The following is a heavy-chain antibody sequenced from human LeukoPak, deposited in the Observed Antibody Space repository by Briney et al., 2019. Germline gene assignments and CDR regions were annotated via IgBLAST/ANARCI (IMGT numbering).Heavy chain of an antibody. CDR2: IRSKAYGGTT. V-gene: IGHV3-49*03. CDR3: TRDLFVGAMNWFDP. D-gene: IGHD1-26*01. CDR1: GFTFGDYA. J-gene: IGHJ5*02. Sequence: GGSLRLSCTASGFTFGDYAMSWFRQAPGKGLEWVGFIRSKAYGGTTEYAASVKGRFTISRDDSKSIAYLQMNSLKTEDTAVYYCTRDLFVGAMNWFDPWGQGTLVTVSS.